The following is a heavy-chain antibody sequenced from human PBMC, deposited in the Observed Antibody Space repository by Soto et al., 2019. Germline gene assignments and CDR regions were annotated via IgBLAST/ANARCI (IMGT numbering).Heavy chain of an antibody. V-gene: IGHV1-8*01. CDR3: ATGSVVVTDFDY. CDR1: GYTFTSYD. Sequence: ASVKVSCKASGYTFTSYDINWVRQATGQGLEWMGWMSPNSGNTGYAQKFQGRVTMTRNTSISTAYMELSSLRSEDTAVYYCATGSVVVTDFDYWGQGTLVTVSS. CDR2: MSPNSGNT. D-gene: IGHD2-15*01. J-gene: IGHJ4*02.